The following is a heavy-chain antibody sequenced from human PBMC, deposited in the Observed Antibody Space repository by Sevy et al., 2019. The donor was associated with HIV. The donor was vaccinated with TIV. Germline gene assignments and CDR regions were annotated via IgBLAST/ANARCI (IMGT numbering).Heavy chain of an antibody. Sequence: GGSLRLSCAASGFTFSSYAMSWVRQAPGKGLEWVSAISGSGGSTYYADSVKGRFTISRDNSKNTLYLQMNSLRAEDTAVYYCAKDQAAYYDFWSGYYPSYYYYGMDVWGQRTTVTVSS. V-gene: IGHV3-23*01. J-gene: IGHJ6*02. CDR3: AKDQAAYYDFWSGYYPSYYYYGMDV. D-gene: IGHD3-3*01. CDR1: GFTFSSYA. CDR2: ISGSGGST.